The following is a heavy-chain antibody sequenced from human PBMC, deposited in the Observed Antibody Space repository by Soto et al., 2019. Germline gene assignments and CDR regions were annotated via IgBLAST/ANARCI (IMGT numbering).Heavy chain of an antibody. CDR2: INAGNGDT. J-gene: IGHJ4*02. CDR3: ARGGSGWPFDY. D-gene: IGHD6-19*01. Sequence: GASVKVSCKASGYTFNGYGIFWVRQAPGQGLECMGWINAGNGDTKYSQEFQGRVTIGRDTSASTAYMELTSLTFEDTAVYYCARGGSGWPFDYWGQGTLVPVSS. V-gene: IGHV1-3*01. CDR1: GYTFNGYG.